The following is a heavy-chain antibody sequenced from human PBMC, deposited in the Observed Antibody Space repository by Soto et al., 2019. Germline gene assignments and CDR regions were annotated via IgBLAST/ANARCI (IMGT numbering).Heavy chain of an antibody. J-gene: IGHJ6*02. CDR1: GGSISSGDYY. V-gene: IGHV4-30-4*01. Sequence: SETLSLTCTVSGGSISSGDYYWSWIRQPPGKGLEWIGYIYYSGSTYYNPSLKSRVTISVDTSKNQFSLKLSSVTAADTAVYYCAREGFTYDYVWGRQSYGMDVWGQGTTVTVSS. D-gene: IGHD3-16*01. CDR2: IYYSGST. CDR3: AREGFTYDYVWGRQSYGMDV.